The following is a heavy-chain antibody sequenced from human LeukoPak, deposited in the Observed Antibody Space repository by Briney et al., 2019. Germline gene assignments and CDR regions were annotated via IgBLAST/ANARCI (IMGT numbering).Heavy chain of an antibody. CDR1: GGSFSGYY. J-gene: IGHJ4*02. CDR3: ARGRSAYVLYFDY. D-gene: IGHD3-16*01. V-gene: IGHV4-34*01. CDR2: INHSGST. Sequence: KPSETLSLTCAVYGGSFSGYYWSWIRQPPGKGLEWIGEINHSGSTNYNPSLKSRVTISVDTSKNQFSLKLSSVTAADTAVYYCARGRSAYVLYFDYWGQGTLVTVSS.